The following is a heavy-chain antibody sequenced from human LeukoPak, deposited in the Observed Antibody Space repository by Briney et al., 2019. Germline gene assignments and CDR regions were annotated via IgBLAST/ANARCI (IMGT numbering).Heavy chain of an antibody. CDR1: GGSFSGYY. Sequence: PSETLSLTCAVYGGSFSGYYWSWIRQPPVKGLEWIGEINHSGSTNYNPSLKSRVTISVDTSKNQFSLKLSSVTAADTAVYYCARGRIGHFFDLWGRGTLVTVSS. D-gene: IGHD1-14*01. J-gene: IGHJ2*01. CDR3: ARGRIGHFFDL. V-gene: IGHV4-34*01. CDR2: INHSGST.